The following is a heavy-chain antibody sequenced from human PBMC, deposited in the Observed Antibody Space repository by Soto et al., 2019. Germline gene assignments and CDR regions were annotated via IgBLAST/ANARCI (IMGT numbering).Heavy chain of an antibody. CDR1: GFTFSDHY. Sequence: GGSLSLSCGASGFTFSDHYMDWVRQAPGKGLEWVGRTRNKANSYTTEYAASVKGRFTISRDDSKNSLYLQMNSLKTEDTAVYYCARVSGYAAFDYWGQGTLVTVSS. V-gene: IGHV3-72*01. CDR3: ARVSGYAAFDY. CDR2: TRNKANSYTT. D-gene: IGHD5-12*01. J-gene: IGHJ4*02.